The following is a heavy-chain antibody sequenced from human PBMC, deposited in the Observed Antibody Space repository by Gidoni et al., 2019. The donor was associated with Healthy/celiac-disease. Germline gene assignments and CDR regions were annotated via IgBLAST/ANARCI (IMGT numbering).Heavy chain of an antibody. Sequence: EVQLVESGGGLVQTGRSLRLSCTASGFTLGDYAMSWFRQAPGKGREWVGFIRSKAYGGTTEYAASVKGRFTISRDDSKSIAYLQMNSLKTEDTAVYYCTRDTMVRGVTDYGMDWGQGTLVTVSS. CDR2: IRSKAYGGTT. CDR1: GFTLGDYA. CDR3: TRDTMVRGVTDYGMD. J-gene: IGHJ4*02. D-gene: IGHD3-10*01. V-gene: IGHV3-49*03.